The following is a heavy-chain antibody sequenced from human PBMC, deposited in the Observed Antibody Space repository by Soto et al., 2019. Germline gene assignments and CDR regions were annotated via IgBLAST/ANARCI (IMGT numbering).Heavy chain of an antibody. CDR1: GYTFTSYG. Sequence: QVQLVQSGAEVKKPGASVKVSCKASGYTFTSYGISWVRQAPGQGLEWMGWISAYNGNTNYAQKLQGRVTMTTDTSTSTSYMELRSLRSDDTAVYYCARDPGITIVRGVQYYGMDVWGPWTTVTASS. V-gene: IGHV1-18*04. CDR2: ISAYNGNT. J-gene: IGHJ6*02. CDR3: ARDPGITIVRGVQYYGMDV. D-gene: IGHD3-10*01.